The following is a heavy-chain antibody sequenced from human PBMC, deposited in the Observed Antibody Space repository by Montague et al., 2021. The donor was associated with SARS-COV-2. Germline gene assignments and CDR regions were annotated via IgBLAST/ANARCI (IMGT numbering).Heavy chain of an antibody. D-gene: IGHD3-3*01. CDR1: GFSISSGYY. J-gene: IGHJ4*02. Sequence: SETLSLTCSVSGFSISSGYYWGWIRQTPGMGLEWIGSRYQNGATYYSPSLKRPVTILLDTSKNQFSLSLTSVTATDTAVYYCARSGVGIFDFSYFDSWGQGSLVIVSS. V-gene: IGHV4-38-2*02. CDR2: RYQNGAT. CDR3: ARSGVGIFDFSYFDS.